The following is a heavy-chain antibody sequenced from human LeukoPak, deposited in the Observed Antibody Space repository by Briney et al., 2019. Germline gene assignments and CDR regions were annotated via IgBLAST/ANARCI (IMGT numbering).Heavy chain of an antibody. CDR2: ISSSSSYI. Sequence: GGSLRLSCAASGFTFSSYSMNWVRQAPGKGLEWVSSISSSSSYIYYADSVKGRFTISRDNAKNSLYLQMNSLRAEDTAVYYCASPVAVAGTEFDYWGQGTLVTVSS. J-gene: IGHJ4*02. V-gene: IGHV3-21*01. D-gene: IGHD6-19*01. CDR3: ASPVAVAGTEFDY. CDR1: GFTFSSYS.